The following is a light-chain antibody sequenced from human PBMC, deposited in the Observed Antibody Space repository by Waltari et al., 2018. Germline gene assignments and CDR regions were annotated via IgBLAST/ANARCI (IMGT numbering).Light chain of an antibody. CDR3: QTYKTVPLT. CDR1: KHIANY. CDR2: VAS. J-gene: IGKJ4*01. V-gene: IGKV1-27*01. Sequence: DIQMPQSPSSLSASVGHTVTISFRASKHIANYLAWYQVRPGKSPRLLIYVASRLQSGVPSRFSGSGFGTDFTLTITSLQPEDIATYYCQTYKTVPLTFGGGTKVEIK.